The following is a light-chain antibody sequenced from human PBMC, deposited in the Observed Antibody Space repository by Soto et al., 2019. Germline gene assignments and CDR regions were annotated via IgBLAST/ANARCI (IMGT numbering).Light chain of an antibody. CDR1: SSDIGGHDD. V-gene: IGLV2-14*03. CDR2: GVT. Sequence: QSALTQPASVSGSPGQSITISCTGTSSDIGGHDDVSWYQQHPGKVPKFLLYGVTDRPSGVSDRFSGSKSGNVASLTISGLQAEDEADYYCCSYTSDLTPYVFGTGTKVTVL. J-gene: IGLJ1*01. CDR3: CSYTSDLTPYV.